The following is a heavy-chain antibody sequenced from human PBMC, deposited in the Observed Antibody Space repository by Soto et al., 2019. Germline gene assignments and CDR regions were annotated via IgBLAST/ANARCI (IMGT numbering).Heavy chain of an antibody. V-gene: IGHV3-33*01. CDR2: IWYDGSNK. Sequence: QVQLVESGGGVVQPGRSLRLSCAASGFTFSSYGMHWVRQAPGKGLEWVAVIWYDGSNKYYADSVKGRFTISRDNSKNTLYLQMNSLSAEDTAVYYCARGRLPYYYYGMDVWGQGTTVTVSS. D-gene: IGHD5-18*01. J-gene: IGHJ6*02. CDR3: ARGRLPYYYYGMDV. CDR1: GFTFSSYG.